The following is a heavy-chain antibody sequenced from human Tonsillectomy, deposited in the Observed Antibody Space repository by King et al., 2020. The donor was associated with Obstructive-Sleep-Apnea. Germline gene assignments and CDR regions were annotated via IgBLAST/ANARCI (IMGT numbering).Heavy chain of an antibody. CDR3: ASALSNYDAFDI. J-gene: IGHJ3*02. CDR2: MYSDGSST. Sequence: VQLVESGGGLVQPGGSLRLSCAASGFTFSSYCMHWVRQAPGKGLVWVSRMYSDGSSTTYAASVQGRFTISRDNAKNTLDVQMNSLRAEDTAVYYCASALSNYDAFDIWGQGTMVTVSS. D-gene: IGHD4/OR15-4a*01. V-gene: IGHV3-74*01. CDR1: GFTFSSYC.